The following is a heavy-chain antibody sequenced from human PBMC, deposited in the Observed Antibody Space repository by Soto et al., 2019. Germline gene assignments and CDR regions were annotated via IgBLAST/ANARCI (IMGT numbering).Heavy chain of an antibody. CDR3: APHVHCSGGSCHYDAFDI. Sequence: EVQLLESGGGLVQPGESLRLSCAVSGFIFGNYMMTWVRQAPGKGLEWVSTIRDGGESTYYADSVKGRFTISRDNSKNTLYLRKDSLGVEDTAVYYCAPHVHCSGGSCHYDAFDIRGQGTMVTVSS. J-gene: IGHJ3*02. CDR1: GFIFGNYM. CDR2: IRDGGEST. V-gene: IGHV3-23*01. D-gene: IGHD2-15*01.